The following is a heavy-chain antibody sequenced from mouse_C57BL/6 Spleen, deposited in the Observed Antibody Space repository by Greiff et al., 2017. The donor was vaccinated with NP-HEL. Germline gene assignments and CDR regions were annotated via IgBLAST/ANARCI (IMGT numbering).Heavy chain of an antibody. V-gene: IGHV3-6*01. CDR1: GYSITSGYY. J-gene: IGHJ3*01. CDR3: ARDLPSAY. Sequence: EVQLVESGPGLVKPSQSLSLTCSVTGYSITSGYYWNWIRQFPGNKLEWMGYISYDGSNNYNPSLKNRISITRDTSKNQFFLKLNSVTTEDTATYYCARDLPSAYWGQGTLVTVSA. CDR2: ISYDGSN.